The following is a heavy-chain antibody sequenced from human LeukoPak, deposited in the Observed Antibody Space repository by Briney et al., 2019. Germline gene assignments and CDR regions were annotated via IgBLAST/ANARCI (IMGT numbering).Heavy chain of an antibody. CDR3: ATLGYCSSTSCYTLGMDV. Sequence: SETLSLTCTVSGGSISSYYWSWIRQPPGKGLEWIGYIYYSGSTNYNPSLKSRVTISVDTSKNQFSLKLSSVTAADTAVYYCATLGYCSSTSCYTLGMDVWGQGTTVTVSS. J-gene: IGHJ6*02. V-gene: IGHV4-59*01. CDR1: GGSISSYY. CDR2: IYYSGST. D-gene: IGHD2-2*02.